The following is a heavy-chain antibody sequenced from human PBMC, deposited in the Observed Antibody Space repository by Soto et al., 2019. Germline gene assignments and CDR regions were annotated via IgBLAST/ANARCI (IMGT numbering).Heavy chain of an antibody. J-gene: IGHJ5*02. D-gene: IGHD4-17*01. Sequence: GSVKVSCKASGYTFTNYGISWVRQAPGQGLEWMGWISAYNGNTNYAQKLQGRVTMTTDTSTSTAYMELRSLRSDDTAVYYCARDLTYGGWFDPWGQGTLVTVSS. CDR1: GYTFTNYG. V-gene: IGHV1-18*01. CDR3: ARDLTYGGWFDP. CDR2: ISAYNGNT.